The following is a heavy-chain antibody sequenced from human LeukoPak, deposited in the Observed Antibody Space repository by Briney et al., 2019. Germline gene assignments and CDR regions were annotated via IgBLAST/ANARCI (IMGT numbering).Heavy chain of an antibody. V-gene: IGHV3-23*01. Sequence: PGGSLRLSCAASGFTFSYYGMSWVRQAPGKGLEWVSGFGHNGGITYADSVKGRFTISRDNSKNTLYLQMNSLRAEDTAVYYCAKERATGITMVRGYFDYWGQGTLVTVSS. CDR3: AKERATGITMVRGYFDY. D-gene: IGHD3-10*01. CDR1: GFTFSYYG. J-gene: IGHJ4*02. CDR2: FGHNGGIT.